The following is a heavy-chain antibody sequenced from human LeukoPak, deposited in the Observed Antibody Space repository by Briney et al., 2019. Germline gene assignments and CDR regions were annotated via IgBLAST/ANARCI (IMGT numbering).Heavy chain of an antibody. CDR3: ATDVG. J-gene: IGHJ4*02. V-gene: IGHV3-74*01. CDR2: INNDATNT. Sequence: GGSLRLSCAASGFTFSSYWMYWVRQAPGKGLVWVSLINNDATNTNYADSVKGRFTISRDNARNTLYLQMNSLRAEDTAVYYCATDVGWGQGTLITVSS. D-gene: IGHD3-10*01. CDR1: GFTFSSYW.